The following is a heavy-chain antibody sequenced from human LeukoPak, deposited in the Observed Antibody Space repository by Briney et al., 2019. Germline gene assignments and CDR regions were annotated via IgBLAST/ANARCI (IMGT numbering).Heavy chain of an antibody. V-gene: IGHV3-53*01. Sequence: GGSLRLSCAASGFTFSDYYMSWVRQAPGKGLEWVSVIYSGGSTYYADSVKGRFTISRDNSKSTLYIQMNSLRAEDTAVYYCARAKPKNMVRGLIMRRESRYYFDYWGQGTLVTVSS. J-gene: IGHJ4*02. CDR3: ARAKPKNMVRGLIMRRESRYYFDY. D-gene: IGHD3-10*01. CDR2: IYSGGST. CDR1: GFTFSDYY.